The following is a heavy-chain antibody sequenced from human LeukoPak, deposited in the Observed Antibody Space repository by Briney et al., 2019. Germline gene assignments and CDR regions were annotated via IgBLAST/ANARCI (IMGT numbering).Heavy chain of an antibody. CDR2: IKSKTDGGTT. V-gene: IGHV3-15*01. CDR1: GFTFSNAW. J-gene: IGHJ4*02. CDR3: TTGVGAYHFDY. Sequence: PGGSLRLSCAASGFTFSNAWTSWVRQAPGKGLEWVGRIKSKTDGGTTDYAAPVKGRFTISRDDSKNTLYLQMNSLKTEDTAVYYCTTGVGAYHFDYWGQGTLVTVSS. D-gene: IGHD1-26*01.